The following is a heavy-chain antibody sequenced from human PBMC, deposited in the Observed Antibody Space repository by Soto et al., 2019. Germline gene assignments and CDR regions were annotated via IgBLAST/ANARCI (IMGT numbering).Heavy chain of an antibody. J-gene: IGHJ4*02. V-gene: IGHV3-30*18. CDR2: ISYDGSNK. Sequence: QVQLVESGGGVVQPGRSLRLSCAASGFTFSSYGMHWVRQAPGKGLEWVAVISYDGSNKYYADSVKGRFTISRDNSKNTLYLQMNSLRAEDTAAYYCAKDKDLRYSSSWYSFDYWGQGTLVTVSS. CDR1: GFTFSSYG. D-gene: IGHD6-13*01. CDR3: AKDKDLRYSSSWYSFDY.